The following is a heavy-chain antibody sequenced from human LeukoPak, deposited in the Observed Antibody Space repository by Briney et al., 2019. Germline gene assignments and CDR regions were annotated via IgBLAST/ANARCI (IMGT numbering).Heavy chain of an antibody. J-gene: IGHJ3*02. V-gene: IGHV4-59*12. CDR3: ASEATHGSWDAFDI. CDR1: GGSISSYY. Sequence: SETLSLTCTVSGGSISSYYWSWIRQPPGKGLEWIGYIYYSGSTNYNPSLKSRVTISVDRSKNQFSLKLSSVTAADTSVYYCASEATHGSWDAFDIWGQGTMVTVSS. CDR2: IYYSGST.